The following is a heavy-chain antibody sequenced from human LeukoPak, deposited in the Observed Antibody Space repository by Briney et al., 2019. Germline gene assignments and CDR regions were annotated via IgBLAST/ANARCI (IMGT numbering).Heavy chain of an antibody. CDR1: GFTLSSYE. CDR3: ARDYSDIVVVPAAIDY. V-gene: IGHV3-48*03. J-gene: IGHJ4*02. Sequence: GGSLRLSCAASGFTLSSYEMNWVRLAPGKGLEWISYISRTGNSIYYADSVKGRFTISRDSAKNSLYLQMNSLRAEDTAVYYCARDYSDIVVVPAAIDYWGQGTLVTVSS. CDR2: ISRTGNSI. D-gene: IGHD2-2*01.